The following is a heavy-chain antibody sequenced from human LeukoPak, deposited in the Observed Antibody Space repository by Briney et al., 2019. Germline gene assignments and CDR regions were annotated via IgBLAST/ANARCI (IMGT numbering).Heavy chain of an antibody. CDR1: GYSISSGHY. CDR2: IFHSGST. CDR3: ARAPFIQSDYGGSFDY. Sequence: PSETLSLTCTVSGYSISSGHYWGWIRQPPGKGLEWIGSIFHSGSTYYNPSLKSRVTISVDTSKNQFSLKLSSVTAANTAAYYCARAPFIQSDYGGSFDYWGQGTLVTVSS. V-gene: IGHV4-38-2*02. D-gene: IGHD4-23*01. J-gene: IGHJ4*02.